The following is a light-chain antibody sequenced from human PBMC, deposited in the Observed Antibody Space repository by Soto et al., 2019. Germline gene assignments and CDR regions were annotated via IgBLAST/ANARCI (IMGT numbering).Light chain of an antibody. J-gene: IGKJ1*01. CDR3: QQCATPPLT. Sequence: EIVLTQSPGTLSLSPGERATLSCRASQSVSKNFLAWYQHKPGQAPRLLIDDASNRATGIPDRFSGSGSGTDFTLTIRSLEPEDSAVYYCQQCATPPLTFGQGTKVEIK. CDR2: DAS. CDR1: QSVSKNF. V-gene: IGKV3-20*01.